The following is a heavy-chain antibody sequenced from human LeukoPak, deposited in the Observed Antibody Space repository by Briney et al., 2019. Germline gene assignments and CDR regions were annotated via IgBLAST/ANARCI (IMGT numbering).Heavy chain of an antibody. V-gene: IGHV3-53*01. J-gene: IGHJ4*02. CDR3: ARDLAKSGSDY. Sequence: GGSLRLSCAASGSTVSNNYMSWVRQAPGKGLEWVSVIYSGGSTFYADSVKGRFTISRDNSKNTLYLQMHSLRAEDTAVYYCARDLAKSGSDYWGQGTLVTVSS. CDR1: GSTVSNNY. D-gene: IGHD3-3*01. CDR2: IYSGGST.